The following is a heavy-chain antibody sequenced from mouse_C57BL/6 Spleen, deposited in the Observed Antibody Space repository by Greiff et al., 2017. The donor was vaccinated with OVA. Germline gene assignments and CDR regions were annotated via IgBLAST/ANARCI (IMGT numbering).Heavy chain of an antibody. J-gene: IGHJ1*03. Sequence: DVMLVESGGDLVKPGGSLKLSCAASGFTFSSYGMSWVRQTPDKRLEWVATISSGGSYTYYPDSVKGRFTISRDNAKNTLYLQMSSLKSEDTAMYYCARKRDDYDDWYFDVWGTGTTVTVSS. CDR2: ISSGGSYT. CDR1: GFTFSSYG. CDR3: ARKRDDYDDWYFDV. D-gene: IGHD2-4*01. V-gene: IGHV5-6*02.